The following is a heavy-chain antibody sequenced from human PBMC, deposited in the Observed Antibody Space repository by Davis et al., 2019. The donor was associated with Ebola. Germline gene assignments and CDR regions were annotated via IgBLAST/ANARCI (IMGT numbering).Heavy chain of an antibody. CDR1: GFTFSDYS. CDR3: ARDVVPAAICGMDV. V-gene: IGHV3-7*01. J-gene: IGHJ6*02. CDR2: IQQDGSKK. D-gene: IGHD2-2*01. Sequence: GESLKISCAASGFTFSDYSMSWVRQAPGQGLEWVANIQQDGSKKHYVDSVRGRFTISRDNDKKSVDLQMNSLRAEDTAVYYCARDVVPAAICGMDVWGQGTTVTVSS.